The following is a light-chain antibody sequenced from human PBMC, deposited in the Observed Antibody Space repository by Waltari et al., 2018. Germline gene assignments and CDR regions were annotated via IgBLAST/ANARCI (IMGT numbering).Light chain of an antibody. CDR2: DVS. J-gene: IGLJ2*01. V-gene: IGLV2-14*03. CDR1: DSDIGAYNY. CDR3: SSYTRSTTVI. Sequence: QSALTQPASVSGSPGQSITISCTGTDSDIGAYNYVSWYQQHPGKAPKLLLYDVSDRPSGSSDTFSGAKSGNTACLTISGLQAEDAADYYCSSYTRSTTVIFGGGTKLTVL.